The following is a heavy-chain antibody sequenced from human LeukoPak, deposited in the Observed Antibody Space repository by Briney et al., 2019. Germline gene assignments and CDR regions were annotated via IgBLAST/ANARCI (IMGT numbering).Heavy chain of an antibody. Sequence: ASVKVSCKASGYTFTNYYMHWVRQAPGQGLEWMGIINPSGGSTTYAQKFQGRVTMTRDTSTSTVYMELSSLRSEDTAVYYCARDPIRWSGLDYWGQGTLVTVSS. CDR1: GYTFTNYY. CDR3: ARDPIRWSGLDY. J-gene: IGHJ4*02. D-gene: IGHD4-23*01. V-gene: IGHV1-46*01. CDR2: INPSGGST.